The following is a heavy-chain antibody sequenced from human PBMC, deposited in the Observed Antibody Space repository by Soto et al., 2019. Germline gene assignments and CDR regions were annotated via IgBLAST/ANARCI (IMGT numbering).Heavy chain of an antibody. V-gene: IGHV3-30*18. CDR1: GFTFNSYG. J-gene: IGHJ6*02. CDR2: ISYDGSNK. Sequence: GGSLRLSCAASGFTFNSYGMHWVRQAPGKGLEWVAVISYDGSNKYYADSVKGRFTIARDNSKNTLYLQMSSLRAEDTAVYYCVKDGSSGWPYYYGLDVWGQGTSVTVS. CDR3: VKDGSSGWPYYYGLDV. D-gene: IGHD6-19*01.